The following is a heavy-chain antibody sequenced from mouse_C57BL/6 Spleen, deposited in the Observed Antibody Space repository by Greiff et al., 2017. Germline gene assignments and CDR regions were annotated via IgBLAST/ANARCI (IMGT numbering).Heavy chain of an antibody. J-gene: IGHJ2*01. V-gene: IGHV1-69*01. CDR2: IDPSDSYT. CDR1: GYTFTSYW. Sequence: QVQLQQPGAELVMPGASVKLSCKASGYTFTSYWMHWVKQRPGQGLEWIGEIDPSDSYTNYNQKFKGKSTLTVDKSSSTAYMQLSSLTSEDSAVYYCARRGHGGYFDYWGQGTTLTVSS. CDR3: ARRGHGGYFDY. D-gene: IGHD6-1*01.